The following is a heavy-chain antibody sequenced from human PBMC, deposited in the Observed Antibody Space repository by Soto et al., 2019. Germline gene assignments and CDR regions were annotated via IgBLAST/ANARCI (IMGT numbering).Heavy chain of an antibody. D-gene: IGHD6-13*01. Sequence: SDTLSLTCTVSGGSISSYYWSWIRQPPGKGLEWIGYIYYSGSTNYNPSLKSRVTISVDTSKDQFSLKLSSVTAADTAVYYCERATAAAGIYYGMDVWGQGTTVNVSS. J-gene: IGHJ6*02. V-gene: IGHV4-59*01. CDR1: GGSISSYY. CDR2: IYYSGST. CDR3: ERATAAAGIYYGMDV.